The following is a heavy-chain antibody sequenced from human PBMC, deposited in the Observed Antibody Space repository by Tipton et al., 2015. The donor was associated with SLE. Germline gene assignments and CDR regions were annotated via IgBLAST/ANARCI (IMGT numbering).Heavy chain of an antibody. D-gene: IGHD3-3*01. CDR1: GGSISSSSYY. J-gene: IGHJ4*02. CDR2: IYYSGST. Sequence: TLSLTCTVSGGSISSSSYYWGWIRQPPGKGLEWIGSIYYSGSTFSNQSLKSRVTISIDTSKNQFSLKLSSVTAADTAVYYCARLWSGYHHVPVESDWGQGTLVTVSS. CDR3: ARLWSGYHHVPVESD. V-gene: IGHV4-39*01.